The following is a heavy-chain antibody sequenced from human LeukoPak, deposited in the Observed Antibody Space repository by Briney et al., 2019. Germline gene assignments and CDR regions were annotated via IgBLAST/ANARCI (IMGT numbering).Heavy chain of an antibody. D-gene: IGHD5-12*01. V-gene: IGHV4-59*01. CDR3: ARAKWLRSHYFDY. J-gene: IGHJ4*02. Sequence: SETLSLTCTVSGGSISSYYWSWIRQPPGKGLEWIGYIYYSGSANYNPSLKSRVTISVDTSKNQFSLKLSSVTAADTAVYYCARAKWLRSHYFDYWGQGTLVTVSS. CDR1: GGSISSYY. CDR2: IYYSGSA.